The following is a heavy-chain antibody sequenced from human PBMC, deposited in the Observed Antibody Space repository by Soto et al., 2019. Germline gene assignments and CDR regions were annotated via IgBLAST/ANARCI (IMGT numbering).Heavy chain of an antibody. CDR1: RFTFSSYA. CDR2: INRDGGST. Sequence: GGSLRLSCAASRFTFSSYAMSWVRQAPGKGLEWVSGINRDGGSTSYADSVKGRFTISRDNAKNSLYLQMNSLRAEDTAFYYCARAPGFYGDFFDYWGQGTLVTVSS. CDR3: ARAPGFYGDFFDY. J-gene: IGHJ4*02. D-gene: IGHD4-17*01. V-gene: IGHV3-20*04.